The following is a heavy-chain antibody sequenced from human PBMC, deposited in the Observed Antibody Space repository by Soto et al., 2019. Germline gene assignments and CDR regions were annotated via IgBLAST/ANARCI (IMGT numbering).Heavy chain of an antibody. J-gene: IGHJ3*02. Sequence: SETLSLTCTVSGGSISSGGYYWSWLRQHPGKGLEWIGNIYYSGSTFYNPSLKSRVSISVDTSKNQFSLKLSSVTAADTAVYYCARGDGTVTRKAFDIWGQGTMVTVSS. CDR2: IYYSGST. CDR3: ARGDGTVTRKAFDI. CDR1: GGSISSGGYY. V-gene: IGHV4-31*03. D-gene: IGHD4-17*01.